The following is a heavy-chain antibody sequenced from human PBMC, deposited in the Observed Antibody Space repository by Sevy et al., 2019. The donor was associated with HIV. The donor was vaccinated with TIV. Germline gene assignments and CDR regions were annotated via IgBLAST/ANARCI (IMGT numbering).Heavy chain of an antibody. CDR3: ARGIYGSGSRLGLGY. D-gene: IGHD3-10*01. Sequence: GGSLRLSCAASGFTFSSYWMTWVRQAPGKGLEWVANMRQDGSEKYYVDSVKGRFTISRDKAKNSLYLQMNSLRAEDTAVYYCARGIYGSGSRLGLGYWGQGTLVTVSS. V-gene: IGHV3-7*01. J-gene: IGHJ4*02. CDR2: MRQDGSEK. CDR1: GFTFSSYW.